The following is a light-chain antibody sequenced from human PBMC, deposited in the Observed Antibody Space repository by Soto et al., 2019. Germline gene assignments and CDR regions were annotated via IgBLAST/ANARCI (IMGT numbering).Light chain of an antibody. J-gene: IGKJ2*01. CDR2: WAS. CDR1: QSVLYSSNNKNY. Sequence: DIVMTQSPDSLAVSLGERATINCKSSQSVLYSSNNKNYLAWYQQKPGQPPKLLIYWASTRESGVPDRLSGRGSGTDFTLTISSLQAEDVAVYYCQQYYSTLYTFGQGTKLEIK. CDR3: QQYYSTLYT. V-gene: IGKV4-1*01.